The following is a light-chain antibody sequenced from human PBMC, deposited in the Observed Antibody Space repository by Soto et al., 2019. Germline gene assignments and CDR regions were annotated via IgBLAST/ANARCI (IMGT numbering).Light chain of an antibody. CDR3: SSHTTRNTRHRV. CDR2: DAT. V-gene: IGLV2-14*03. Sequence: QSALTRPASVSGSPGHSISISWTGTSSDVGGYTYVSWNQHPPGKAPMLIIYDATIRPSGVSNPFSGSKPDNTASLTISGLQPEDEADYYCSSHTTRNTRHRVIGTGTTVTLL. CDR1: SSDVGGYTY. J-gene: IGLJ1*01.